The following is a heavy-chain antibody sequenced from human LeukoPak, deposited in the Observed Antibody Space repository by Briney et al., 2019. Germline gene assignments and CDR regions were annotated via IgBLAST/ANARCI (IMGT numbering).Heavy chain of an antibody. CDR1: GFTFSSYW. D-gene: IGHD3-10*01. V-gene: IGHV3-7*01. CDR2: IKQDGSEK. J-gene: IGHJ4*02. Sequence: PGGSLRLPCAASGFTFSSYWMSWVRQAPGKGLEWVANIKQDGSEKYYVDSVKGRFTISRDNAKNSLYLQMNSLRAEDTAVYYCARVALTARGSGSYYTEGHIYDYFDYWGQGTLVTVSS. CDR3: ARVALTARGSGSYYTEGHIYDYFDY.